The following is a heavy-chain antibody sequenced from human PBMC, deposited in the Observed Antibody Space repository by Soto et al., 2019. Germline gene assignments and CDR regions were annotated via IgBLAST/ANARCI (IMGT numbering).Heavy chain of an antibody. CDR2: ISGSGGRS. CDR3: ATAYFVWPLQKPYYFDY. D-gene: IGHD3-16*01. V-gene: IGHV3-23*01. Sequence: EVQLLDSGGGLVQHGGSLRLSCAASGFTFSNYAMTWVRQGPGQRLEWVSGISGSGGRSYYGVSVKCRFTISRDNSKRRMYFQMNSLRAEDTAVYYCATAYFVWPLQKPYYFDYLGQGTLVTVSS. J-gene: IGHJ4*02. CDR1: GFTFSNYA.